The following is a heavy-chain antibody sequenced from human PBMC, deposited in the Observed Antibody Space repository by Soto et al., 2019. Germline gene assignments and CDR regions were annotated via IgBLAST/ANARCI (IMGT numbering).Heavy chain of an antibody. CDR1: GFTFSSYA. D-gene: IGHD3-10*01. Sequence: QVQLVESGGGVVQPGRSLRLSCAASGFTFSSYAMLWVRQAPGKGLEWVAVISYDGSNKYYADSVKGRFTISRDNSKNTLYLQMNSLRAEDSAVYYCARDFGYWGQGTLVTVSS. CDR3: ARDFGY. J-gene: IGHJ4*02. V-gene: IGHV3-30-3*01. CDR2: ISYDGSNK.